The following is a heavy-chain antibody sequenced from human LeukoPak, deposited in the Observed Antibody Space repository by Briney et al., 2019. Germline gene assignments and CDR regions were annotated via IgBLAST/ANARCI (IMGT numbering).Heavy chain of an antibody. CDR1: GFTFTSSA. CDR2: IVVGSGNT. D-gene: IGHD6-19*01. CDR3: AAGSKEQWLTFDY. V-gene: IGHV1-58*01. Sequence: ASVKVSCKASGFTFTSSAVQWVRQARGQRLEWIGWIVVGSGNTNYAQRFQERVTITRDMSTSTAYMELSSLRSEDTAVYYCAAGSKEQWLTFDYWGQGTLVTVSS. J-gene: IGHJ4*02.